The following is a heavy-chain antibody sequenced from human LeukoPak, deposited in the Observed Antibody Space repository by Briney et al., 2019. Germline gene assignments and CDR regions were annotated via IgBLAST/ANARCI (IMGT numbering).Heavy chain of an antibody. D-gene: IGHD1-7*01. V-gene: IGHV3-48*04. J-gene: IGHJ3*02. Sequence: PGGSLRLSCAASGINISSYSMNWVRQAPGKGLEWVSYISSSSSTIYYADSVKGRFTISRDNAKNSLYLQMNSLRAEDTAVYYCARDPGRWNSGAFDIWGQGTMVTVSS. CDR1: GINISSYS. CDR3: ARDPGRWNSGAFDI. CDR2: ISSSSSTI.